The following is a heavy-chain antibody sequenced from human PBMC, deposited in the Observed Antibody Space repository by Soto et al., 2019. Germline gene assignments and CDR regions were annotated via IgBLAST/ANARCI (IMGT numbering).Heavy chain of an antibody. CDR3: ARQYPVADYNWFDP. Sequence: QLQLQESGPGMVKHSETLSLTCTVSGGSISSSSYYWGWLRQPPGKGLEWLGSIYYSGSTYYNPSLKSRVTRSVDTSTNQFSLKLSSVTAADTAVYYCARQYPVADYNWFDPWGQGTLVTVSS. J-gene: IGHJ5*02. CDR1: GGSISSSSYY. D-gene: IGHD2-2*02. V-gene: IGHV4-39*01. CDR2: IYYSGST.